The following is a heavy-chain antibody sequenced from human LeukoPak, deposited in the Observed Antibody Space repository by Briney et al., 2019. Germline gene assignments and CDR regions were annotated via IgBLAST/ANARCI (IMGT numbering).Heavy chain of an antibody. V-gene: IGHV4-61*01. CDR2: IYYSGST. J-gene: IGHJ4*02. CDR1: GGSISSGSYY. CDR3: ARRYSYEYYFDY. D-gene: IGHD5-18*01. Sequence: PSETLSLTCSVSGGSISSGSYYWSWIRQPPGKGLEWIGYIYYSGSTNYNPSLKSRVTISVDTSKNQFSLKLSSVTAADTAVYYCARRYSYEYYFDYWGQGTLVTVSS.